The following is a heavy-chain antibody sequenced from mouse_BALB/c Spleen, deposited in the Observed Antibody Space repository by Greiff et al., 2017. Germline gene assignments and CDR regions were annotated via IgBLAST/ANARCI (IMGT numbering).Heavy chain of an antibody. Sequence: EVQGVESGGGLVQPGGSRKLSCAASGFTFSSFGMHWVRQAPEKGLEWVAYISSGSSTIYYADTVKGRFTISRDNPKNTLFLQMTSLRSEDTAMYYCARSRGNYVMDYWGQGTSVTVSS. CDR3: ARSRGNYVMDY. J-gene: IGHJ4*01. CDR1: GFTFSSFG. CDR2: ISSGSSTI. D-gene: IGHD2-1*01. V-gene: IGHV5-17*02.